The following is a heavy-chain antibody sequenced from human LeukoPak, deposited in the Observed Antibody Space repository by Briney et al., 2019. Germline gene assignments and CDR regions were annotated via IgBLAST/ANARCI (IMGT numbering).Heavy chain of an antibody. CDR3: ARVFDSSALALGY. CDR2: ISSSGSTI. J-gene: IGHJ4*02. CDR1: GFTFSNYY. Sequence: GGSLRLSCAASGFTFSNYYMSWIRQAPGKGLEWVSYISSSGSTIYYADSVKGRFTISRDTAKNSLYLKMNSLRAEDTAVYYCARVFDSSALALGYWGQGTLVTVSS. V-gene: IGHV3-11*04. D-gene: IGHD3-22*01.